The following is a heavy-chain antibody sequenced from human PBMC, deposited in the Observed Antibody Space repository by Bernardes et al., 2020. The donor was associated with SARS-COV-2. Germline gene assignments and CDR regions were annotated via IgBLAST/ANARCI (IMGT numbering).Heavy chain of an antibody. V-gene: IGHV1-18*01. Sequence: ASVKVSCTASGYTFSTYGISWVRQAPGQGLEWMGWINANNGHTNYVQKVQGRVTMTTDRSTSTAYMELRSLRPDETAVYYCASCSGGYCFSEGSYYYYGLDGWGQGTTVTVSS. CDR2: INANNGHT. J-gene: IGHJ6*02. D-gene: IGHD2-21*01. CDR1: GYTFSTYG. CDR3: ASCSGGYCFSEGSYYYYGLDG.